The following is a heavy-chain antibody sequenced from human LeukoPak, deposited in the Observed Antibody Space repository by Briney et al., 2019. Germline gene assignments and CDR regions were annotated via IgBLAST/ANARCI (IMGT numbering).Heavy chain of an antibody. CDR2: ISSSSSTI. Sequence: GGSLRLSCAASGFTFSSYSMNWVRQAPGKGLEWVSYISSSSSTIYYADSVKGRFTISRDNAKNSLYLQMNSLRAEDTAVYYCARDPGYCSSTSCSHYYYYYYMDVWGKGTTVTVSS. CDR1: GFTFSSYS. D-gene: IGHD2-2*01. J-gene: IGHJ6*03. V-gene: IGHV3-48*01. CDR3: ARDPGYCSSTSCSHYYYYYYMDV.